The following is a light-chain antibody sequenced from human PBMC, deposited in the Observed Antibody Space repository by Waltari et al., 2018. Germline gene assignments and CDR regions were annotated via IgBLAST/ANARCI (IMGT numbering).Light chain of an antibody. J-gene: IGLJ3*02. CDR3: QTGGHGTWV. CDR2: VNSDGSH. CDR1: SGHSSNI. V-gene: IGLV4-69*01. Sequence: QLVLTQSPSASASLGASVKLTCTLSSGHSSNIIAWHQQQPEKGPRYWMKVNSDGSHSKGDGIPDRFSGSSAGAERYLTISSLQSEDEAVYYCQTGGHGTWVFGGGTKLTVL.